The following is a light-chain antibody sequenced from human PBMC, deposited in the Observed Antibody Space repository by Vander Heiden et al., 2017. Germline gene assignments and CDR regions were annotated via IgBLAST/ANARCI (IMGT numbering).Light chain of an antibody. Sequence: DIQMTQSPSSLSASVGDRVTITCRASQSISSYLNWYQQKQGKAPKLLIYAASSLQSGVPSRFSGSGSGTDFTLTISSLQPEDVVTYYCQQSYSTPQLTFGGGTKVEIK. CDR2: AAS. J-gene: IGKJ4*01. CDR3: QQSYSTPQLT. V-gene: IGKV1-39*01. CDR1: QSISSY.